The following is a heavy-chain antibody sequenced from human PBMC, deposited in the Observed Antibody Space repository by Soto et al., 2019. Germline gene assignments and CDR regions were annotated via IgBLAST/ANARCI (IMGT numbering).Heavy chain of an antibody. CDR1: GFTFNNYV. J-gene: IGHJ3*02. Sequence: GGALRRSCAASGFTFNNYVMHWVRQAPGKGLEWVAVIWYDGSNKYYVDSVKGRFTISRDNSKNTLYLQMNSLRAEDTAVYYCARGSGTYLSAAFDIWGQGTMVTVSS. CDR3: ARGSGTYLSAAFDI. CDR2: IWYDGSNK. D-gene: IGHD1-26*01. V-gene: IGHV3-33*01.